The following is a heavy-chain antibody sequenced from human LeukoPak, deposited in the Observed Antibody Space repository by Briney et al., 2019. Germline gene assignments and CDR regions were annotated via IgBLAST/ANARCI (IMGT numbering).Heavy chain of an antibody. J-gene: IGHJ5*02. CDR2: IYYSGST. CDR1: GGSISSSSYY. D-gene: IGHD6-13*01. V-gene: IGHV4-39*01. Sequence: SETLSLTCTVSGGSISSSSYYWGWIRQPPGKGLEWIGSIYYSGSTYYNPSLKSRVTISVDTSKNQFSLKLSSVTAADTAVYYCARVAAAGTGWFDPWGQGTLVTVSS. CDR3: ARVAAAGTGWFDP.